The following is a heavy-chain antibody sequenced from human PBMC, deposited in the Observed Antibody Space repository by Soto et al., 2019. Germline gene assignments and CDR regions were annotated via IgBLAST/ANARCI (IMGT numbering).Heavy chain of an antibody. V-gene: IGHV1-3*04. CDR3: ARSQGAIGSWSYNIFGDFQH. CDR2: INTGNGNT. J-gene: IGHJ1*01. Sequence: QVQLVQSGAEVKKPGSSVKLSCKASGYNFISHAMHWVRQAPGQRPEWMGWINTGNGNTKSSQKFQGRVTITRDTSANTAYMELSSLRSEDTAVYYCARSQGAIGSWSYNIFGDFQHWGQGTLVTVSS. D-gene: IGHD3-10*01. CDR1: GYNFISHA.